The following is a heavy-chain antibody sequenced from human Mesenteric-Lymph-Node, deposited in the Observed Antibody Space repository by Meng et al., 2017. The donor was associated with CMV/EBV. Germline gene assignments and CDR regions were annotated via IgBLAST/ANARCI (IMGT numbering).Heavy chain of an antibody. Sequence: EVQLLADGCGFVQPGGSLRLSCAASGFNVRDKYMSWVRQAPGKGLEWVCIIYRGDNTYYIDSVKDRFTVSRDNSKNTMYLQMNSLRVEDTAVYYCTGDSVSNPNLDYWGQGTLVTVSS. CDR1: GFNVRDKY. J-gene: IGHJ4*02. V-gene: IGHV3-66*01. CDR2: IYRGDNT. D-gene: IGHD3-10*01. CDR3: TGDSVSNPNLDY.